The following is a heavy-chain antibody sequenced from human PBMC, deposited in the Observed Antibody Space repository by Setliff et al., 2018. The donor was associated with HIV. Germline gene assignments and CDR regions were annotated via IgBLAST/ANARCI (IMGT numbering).Heavy chain of an antibody. Sequence: GGSLRLSCVASGLTFTNYWMHWVRQVPGKGLDWVSRIDVDGSITKYADSVKGRFTISRDNAENKVFLQMDSLRSEDTAVYYCVTDMANSGREGDFDYWGQGTLVTVS. CDR1: GLTFTNYW. CDR3: VTDMANSGREGDFDY. J-gene: IGHJ4*02. CDR2: IDVDGSIT. V-gene: IGHV3-74*01. D-gene: IGHD6-19*01.